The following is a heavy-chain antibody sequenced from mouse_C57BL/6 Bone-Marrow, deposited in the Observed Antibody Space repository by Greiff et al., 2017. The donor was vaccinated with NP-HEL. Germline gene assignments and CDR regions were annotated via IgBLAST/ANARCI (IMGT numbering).Heavy chain of an antibody. V-gene: IGHV1-54*01. CDR2: INPGSGGT. J-gene: IGHJ1*03. Sequence: VQLQQSGAELVRPGTSVKVSCKASGYAFTNYLIEWVKQRPGQGLEWIGVINPGSGGTNYNEKFKGKATLTADKSSSTAYMQLSSLTSEDSAVYFCARGREWYFDVWGTGTTVTVSS. CDR1: GYAFTNYL. CDR3: ARGREWYFDV.